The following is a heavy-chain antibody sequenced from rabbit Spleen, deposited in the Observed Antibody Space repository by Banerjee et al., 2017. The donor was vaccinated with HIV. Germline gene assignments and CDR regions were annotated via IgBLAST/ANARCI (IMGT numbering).Heavy chain of an antibody. CDR3: ARDSGSSFSSYGMDL. CDR1: EFSFSTSDY. J-gene: IGHJ6*01. Sequence: QSLEESGGGLVKPGASLTLTCKASEFSFSTSDYMCWVRQAPGKGLEWIGCIYVRSGSIHYANWAKGRFTISKTSSTTVTLQMTSLTAADTATYFCARDSGSSFSSYGMDLWGPGTLVTVS. V-gene: IGHV1S40*01. D-gene: IGHD8-1*01. CDR2: IYVRSGSI.